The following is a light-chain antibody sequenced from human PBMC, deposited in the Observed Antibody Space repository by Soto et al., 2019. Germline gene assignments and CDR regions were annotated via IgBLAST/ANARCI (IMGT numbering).Light chain of an antibody. CDR1: SSDVGGYNY. Sequence: QSVLTQPASVSGSPGQSITISCTGTSSDVGGYNYVSWYQHHPGKAPKLIIYDVTNRPSGVSNLFSCSKSGNTASLTISGLQPEDEADYYCSSYTTSNTRQIVFGTGTKVTVL. J-gene: IGLJ1*01. CDR3: SSYTTSNTRQIV. CDR2: DVT. V-gene: IGLV2-14*03.